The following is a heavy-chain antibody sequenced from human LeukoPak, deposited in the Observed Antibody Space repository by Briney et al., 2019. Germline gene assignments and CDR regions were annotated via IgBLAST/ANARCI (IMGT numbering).Heavy chain of an antibody. D-gene: IGHD3-10*01. V-gene: IGHV3-23*01. CDR3: AKVPGRGFGEPNDY. CDR1: GFTFSSYA. J-gene: IGHJ4*02. Sequence: GGSLRLSCAASGFTFSSYAMSWVRQAPGKGLEWVSAISGSGGSTYYADSVKGRFTISRDNSKNTLYLQMNSLRAEDTAVYYCAKVPGRGFGEPNDYWGQGTLVTVSS. CDR2: ISGSGGST.